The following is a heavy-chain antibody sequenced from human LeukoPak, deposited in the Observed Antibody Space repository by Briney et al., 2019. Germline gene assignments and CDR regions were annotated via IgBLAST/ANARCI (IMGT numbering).Heavy chain of an antibody. D-gene: IGHD2-15*01. CDR2: ISSSGDTI. Sequence: GGSLRLSCEASGFTFSDYYMSWIRQAPGKGLEWVSYISSSGDTIYYTDSVKGRFTISRDNAKSSLYLQMNSLRAEDTALYYCARVEGRGSYYYYLDVWGKGTTVTVSS. V-gene: IGHV3-11*04. CDR3: ARVEGRGSYYYYLDV. J-gene: IGHJ6*03. CDR1: GFTFSDYY.